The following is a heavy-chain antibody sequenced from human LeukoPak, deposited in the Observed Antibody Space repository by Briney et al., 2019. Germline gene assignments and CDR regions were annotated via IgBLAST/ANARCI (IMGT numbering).Heavy chain of an antibody. CDR3: ARSLVVVPAASSEHGAFDM. D-gene: IGHD2-2*01. CDR1: GYIFTHYG. J-gene: IGHJ3*02. V-gene: IGHV1-18*01. CDR2: ISAYNGNT. Sequence: ASVKVSCNASGYIFTHYGITWVRQAPGQAFEWMGWISAYNGNTEFEQKFQERLTMTTDTSTSTAYMELRGLRSDDTAVYYCARSLVVVPAASSEHGAFDMWGQGTMVTVSS.